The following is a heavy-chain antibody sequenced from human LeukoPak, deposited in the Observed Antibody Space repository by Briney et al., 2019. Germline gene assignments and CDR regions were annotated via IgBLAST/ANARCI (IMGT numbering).Heavy chain of an antibody. CDR2: INHSGST. J-gene: IGHJ4*02. CDR3: ARGRRNYGDYGGSRDY. CDR1: GGSFCGYY. Sequence: SETLSLTCAVYGGSFCGYYWSWIRQPPGKGLEWIGEINHSGSTNYNPSLKSRVTISVDTSKNQFSLKLSSVTAADTAVYYCARGRRNYGDYGGSRDYWGQGTLVTVSS. D-gene: IGHD4-17*01. V-gene: IGHV4-34*01.